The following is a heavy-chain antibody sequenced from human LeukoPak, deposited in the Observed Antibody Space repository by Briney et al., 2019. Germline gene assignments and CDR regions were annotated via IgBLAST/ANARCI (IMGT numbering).Heavy chain of an antibody. Sequence: ASVKVSCKASGYTFTSYKISWVRQAPGQGLEWVGWISGYNGNTDYAQKFQGRVSVTIDKSTSTAYMELRSLRYDDTALYYCARNDGTYGLPFDIWGQGTMVTVSS. J-gene: IGHJ3*02. CDR1: GYTFTSYK. CDR2: ISGYNGNT. CDR3: ARNDGTYGLPFDI. D-gene: IGHD1-26*01. V-gene: IGHV1-18*01.